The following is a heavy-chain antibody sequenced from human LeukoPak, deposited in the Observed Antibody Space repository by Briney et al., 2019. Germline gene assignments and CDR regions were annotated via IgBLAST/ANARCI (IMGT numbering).Heavy chain of an antibody. Sequence: ASVKVSCKASGGTFSSYAISWVRQAPGQGLEWMGGIIPIFGTANYAQKFQGRVTITADESTSTAYMELSSLRSEDTAVYYCARVVYYYDSSGHKSKFDPWGQGTLVTVSS. V-gene: IGHV1-69*13. J-gene: IGHJ5*02. CDR1: GGTFSSYA. D-gene: IGHD3-22*01. CDR2: IIPIFGTA. CDR3: ARVVYYYDSSGHKSKFDP.